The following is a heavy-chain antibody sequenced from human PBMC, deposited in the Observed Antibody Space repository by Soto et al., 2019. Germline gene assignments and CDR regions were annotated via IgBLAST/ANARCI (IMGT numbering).Heavy chain of an antibody. CDR2: IYPGDSDT. V-gene: IGHV5-51*01. J-gene: IGHJ6*02. CDR1: GYSFTSYW. D-gene: IGHD6-13*01. CDR3: AISEGAGKYYYGMDF. Sequence: PGESLKISCKGSGYSFTSYWIGWVRQMPGKGLESMGIIYPGDSDTRYSPSFQGQVTISADKSISTAYLQWSSLKASDTAMYYCAISEGAGKYYYGMDFWGQGTTVTVSS.